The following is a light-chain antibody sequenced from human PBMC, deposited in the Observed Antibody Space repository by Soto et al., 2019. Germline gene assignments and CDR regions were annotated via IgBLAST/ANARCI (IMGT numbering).Light chain of an antibody. CDR3: KKYNSAPFS. V-gene: IGKV1-27*01. CDR2: AAS. J-gene: IGKJ3*01. Sequence: DIQMTQSPFSLSAFVGDRVTITCRASQGISNYLAWYQQKPGKVPKLLIYAASTLQSVVPSRFSGSGSGTDFTLTISSLQPEDVSTYYCKKYNSAPFSFGPGTKVDIK. CDR1: QGISNY.